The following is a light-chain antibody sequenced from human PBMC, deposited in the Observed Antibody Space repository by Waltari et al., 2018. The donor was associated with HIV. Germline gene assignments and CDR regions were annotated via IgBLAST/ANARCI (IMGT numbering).Light chain of an antibody. CDR2: LGS. Sequence: DIVMTQSQLSLPVTPGEAAPISCRLSQSLLHSNGYSYLDWYLQKPGQSPQLLIYLGSNRASGVPDRFSGSGSGTDFTLKISRVEAEDVGVYYCMQALQTPRTFGQGTKVEIK. V-gene: IGKV2-28*01. J-gene: IGKJ1*01. CDR3: MQALQTPRT. CDR1: QSLLHSNGYSY.